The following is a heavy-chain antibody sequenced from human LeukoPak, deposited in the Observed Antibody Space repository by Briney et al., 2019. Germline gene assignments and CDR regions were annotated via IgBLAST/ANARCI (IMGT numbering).Heavy chain of an antibody. D-gene: IGHD3-10*01. CDR1: GFTFSSYA. CDR3: AKDLGGLWFGELLAFDY. V-gene: IGHV3-23*01. Sequence: GGSLRLSCAASGFTFSSYAMSWVRQAPGKGLEWVSAISGSGGSTYYPDSVKGRFTISRDNSKNTLYLQMNSLRAEDTAVYYCAKDLGGLWFGELLAFDYWGQGTLVTVSS. CDR2: ISGSGGST. J-gene: IGHJ4*02.